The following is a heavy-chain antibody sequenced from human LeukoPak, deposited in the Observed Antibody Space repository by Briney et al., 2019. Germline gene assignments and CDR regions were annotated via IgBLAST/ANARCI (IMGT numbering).Heavy chain of an antibody. CDR3: ARVYRRAFDP. CDR1: GFTFSSYA. D-gene: IGHD4-11*01. Sequence: GGSPRLSCAASGFTFSSYAMHWVRQAPGKGLEYVSAISSNGGSTYYANSVKGRFTIFRDNSKNTLYLQMGSLRAEDMAVYYCARVYRRAFDPWGQGTLVTVSS. CDR2: ISSNGGST. V-gene: IGHV3-64*01. J-gene: IGHJ5*02.